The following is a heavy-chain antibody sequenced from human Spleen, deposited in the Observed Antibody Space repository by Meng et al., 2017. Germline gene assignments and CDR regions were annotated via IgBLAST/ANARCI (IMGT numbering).Heavy chain of an antibody. Sequence: QLLLQESGQGLVKPSETLSLTCTVSGDSISSTSYYWGWIRQPPGKGLEWIGSIYYSGSTYYNPSLKSRVTISVDTSKNQFSLKLSSVTAADTAVHYCARQPSYAYTNRQYYFDYWGQGTLVTVSS. D-gene: IGHD1-1*01. CDR2: IYYSGST. CDR1: GDSISSTSYY. CDR3: ARQPSYAYTNRQYYFDY. J-gene: IGHJ4*02. V-gene: IGHV4-39*07.